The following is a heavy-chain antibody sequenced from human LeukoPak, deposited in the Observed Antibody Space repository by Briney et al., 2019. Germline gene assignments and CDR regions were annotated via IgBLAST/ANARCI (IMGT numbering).Heavy chain of an antibody. CDR3: ARGHAGPPGDYYHYMDV. CDR2: INHSGST. D-gene: IGHD1-1*01. V-gene: IGHV4-34*01. Sequence: SETLSLTCAVYGGSFSVYYWSWIRQPPGKGREWIGEINHSGSTNYHPSLKSRVTIAVDTSKNQFSLKLSSVTAADTAVYYCARGHAGPPGDYYHYMDVWGKGTTVTVSS. J-gene: IGHJ6*03. CDR1: GGSFSVYY.